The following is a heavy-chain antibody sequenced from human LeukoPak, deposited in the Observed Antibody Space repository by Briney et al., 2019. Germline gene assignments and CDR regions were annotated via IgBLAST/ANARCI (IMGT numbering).Heavy chain of an antibody. J-gene: IGHJ6*03. CDR3: ARVSTGPFYFYNYMDV. CDR1: GFTFNTYS. Sequence: GGSLRLSCAASGFTFNTYSMNWVRQAPGRGLEWVSFITSDSSEIYYADSLKGRFTISRDNARNSLFLQVNSLRAEDTAVYHCARVSTGPFYFYNYMDVWGKGTTVTVSS. V-gene: IGHV3-21*01. CDR2: ITSDSSEI. D-gene: IGHD1-1*01.